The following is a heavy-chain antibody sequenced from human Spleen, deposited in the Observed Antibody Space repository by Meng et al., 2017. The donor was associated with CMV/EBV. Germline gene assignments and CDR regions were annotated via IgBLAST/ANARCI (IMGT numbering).Heavy chain of an antibody. V-gene: IGHV4-61*01. CDR3: ARDAGWWFDP. Sequence: SETLSLTCTVSGASVSSGSYYWTWIRQPPGKGLEWIGYIYYSGSTNYNPSLKSRVTISVDTSKNQFSLKLSSVTAADTAVYYCARDAGWWFDPWGQGTLVTVSS. D-gene: IGHD1-1*01. CDR2: IYYSGST. J-gene: IGHJ5*02. CDR1: GASVSSGSYY.